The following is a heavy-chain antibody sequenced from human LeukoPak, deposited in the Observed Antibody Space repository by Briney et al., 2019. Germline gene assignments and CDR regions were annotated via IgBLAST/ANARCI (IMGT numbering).Heavy chain of an antibody. J-gene: IGHJ4*02. CDR2: INSDGSWT. CDR3: ARASNYYDSSGYRGEFDY. V-gene: IGHV3-74*01. Sequence: GGSLRLSCAASGNYWMHWVRQAPGKGLVWVSHINSDGSWTSYADSVKGRFTISRDNAKNSLYLQMNSLRAEDTAVYYCARASNYYDSSGYRGEFDYWGQGTLVTVSS. CDR1: GNYW. D-gene: IGHD3-22*01.